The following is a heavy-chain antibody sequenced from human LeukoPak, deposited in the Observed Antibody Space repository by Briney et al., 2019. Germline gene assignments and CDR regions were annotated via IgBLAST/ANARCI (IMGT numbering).Heavy chain of an antibody. CDR3: ARSSRGDSSGYYPFDY. CDR2: INAGNGNT. V-gene: IGHV1-3*01. CDR1: GYTFTSYA. D-gene: IGHD3-22*01. J-gene: IGHJ4*02. Sequence: GASVKVSCKASGYTFTSYAMHWVRQAPGQRLEWMGWINAGNGNTKYSQKFQGRVTITRDTSASTAYMELSSLRSEDTAVYYCARSSRGDSSGYYPFDYWGQGTLVTVSS.